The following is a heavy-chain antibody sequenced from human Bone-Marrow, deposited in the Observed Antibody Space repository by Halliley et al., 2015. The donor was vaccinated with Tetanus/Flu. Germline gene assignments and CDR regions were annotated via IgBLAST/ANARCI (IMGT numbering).Heavy chain of an antibody. V-gene: IGHV4-39*01. J-gene: IGHJ3*01. CDR3: ARQNIGTSSYIGAFDL. CDR2: ISDSGKT. Sequence: LRLSCSVSGGSISSRNYYWGWIRQPPGEGLEWIASISDSGKTYYNPSLKSRVTIFVDTSRNQFSVRLASLTAADTAVYYCARQNIGTSSYIGAFDLWGQGTMVTVSS. D-gene: IGHD1-26*01. CDR1: GGSISSRNYY.